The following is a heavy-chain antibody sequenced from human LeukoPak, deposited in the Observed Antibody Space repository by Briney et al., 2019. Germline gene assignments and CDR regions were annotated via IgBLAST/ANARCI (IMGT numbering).Heavy chain of an antibody. CDR2: INHSGST. D-gene: IGHD4-23*01. CDR3: ARGSGGKGLLDY. V-gene: IGHV4-34*01. J-gene: IGHJ4*02. CDR1: GGSFSGYY. Sequence: PSETLSLTCAVYGGSFSGYYWSWIRQPPGKGLEWIGEINHSGSTNYNPSLKSRVTISVDTSKNQFSLKLSSVTAADTAVNYCARGSGGKGLLDYWGQGTLVTVSS.